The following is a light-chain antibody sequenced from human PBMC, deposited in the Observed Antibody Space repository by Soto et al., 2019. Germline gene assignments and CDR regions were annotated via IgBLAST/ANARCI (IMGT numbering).Light chain of an antibody. CDR2: GAS. CDR1: QSVSSS. J-gene: IGKJ1*01. V-gene: IGKV3-15*01. Sequence: ETVMTQSPATLSVSPGERATLSCRASQSVSSSLAWYQQKPGQAPRLLIYGASTRATGIPARFSGSGSGTDFTLTISSLQSEDFAVYYCQQYINWPPWTFGQGTKVEIK. CDR3: QQYINWPPWT.